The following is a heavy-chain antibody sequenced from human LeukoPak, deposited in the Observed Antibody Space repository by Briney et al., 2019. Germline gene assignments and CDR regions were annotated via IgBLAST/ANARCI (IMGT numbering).Heavy chain of an antibody. J-gene: IGHJ4*02. D-gene: IGHD5-18*01. CDR1: GYSISSGYY. CDR3: ARDVQDTAMGRFDY. V-gene: IGHV4-38-2*02. CDR2: IYHSGST. Sequence: SSETLSLTCTVSGYSISSGYYWGWIRPPPGKGLEWIGNIYHSGSTYYNPSLKSRVTISVDTSKNQFSLKLSSVTAADTAVYYCARDVQDTAMGRFDYWGQGTLVTVSS.